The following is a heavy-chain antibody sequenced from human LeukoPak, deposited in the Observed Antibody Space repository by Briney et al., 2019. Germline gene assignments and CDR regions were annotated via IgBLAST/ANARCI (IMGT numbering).Heavy chain of an antibody. J-gene: IGHJ3*02. CDR3: ARSPAYCGGDCYRSDI. Sequence: SETLSLTCAVSGGSISSSSYYWGWIRQPPGKGPEWIGSIHYSGSTNYNPSLKSRVTISVDTSKNQFSLKLSSVTAADTAVYYCARSPAYCGGDCYRSDIWGQGTMVTVSS. V-gene: IGHV4-39*07. CDR1: GGSISSSSYY. D-gene: IGHD2-21*02. CDR2: IHYSGST.